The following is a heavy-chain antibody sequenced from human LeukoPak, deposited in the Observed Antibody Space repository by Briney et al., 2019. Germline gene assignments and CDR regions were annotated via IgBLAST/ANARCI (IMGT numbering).Heavy chain of an antibody. D-gene: IGHD3-9*01. J-gene: IGHJ5*02. CDR2: IYYSGST. CDR3: ASRITIFERGPAAPFDP. CDR1: GGSISSSSYY. Sequence: TSETLSLTCTVAGGSISSSSYYWGWIRQPPGNGLEWIGSIYYSGSTYYNPSLKSRVTISVDTSKNQFSLKLSSVTAADTAVYYCASRITIFERGPAAPFDPWGQGTLVTVSS. V-gene: IGHV4-39*01.